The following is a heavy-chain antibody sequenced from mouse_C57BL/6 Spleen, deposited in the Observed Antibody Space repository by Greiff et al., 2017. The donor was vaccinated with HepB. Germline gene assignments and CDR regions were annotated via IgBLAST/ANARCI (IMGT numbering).Heavy chain of an antibody. D-gene: IGHD2-1*01. V-gene: IGHV1-69*01. CDR1: GYTFTSYW. Sequence: QVQLQQPGAELVMPGASVKLSCKASGYTFTSYWMHWVKQRPGQGLEWLGEIDPSDSYTNYNQKFKGKSTLTVDKSSSTAYMQLSSLTSEDSAVYYCASYYGNYTWFAYWGQGTLVTVSA. J-gene: IGHJ3*01. CDR2: IDPSDSYT. CDR3: ASYYGNYTWFAY.